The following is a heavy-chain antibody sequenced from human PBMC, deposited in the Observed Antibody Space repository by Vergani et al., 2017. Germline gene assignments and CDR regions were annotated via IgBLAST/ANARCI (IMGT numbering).Heavy chain of an antibody. CDR1: GFTFSSYS. CDR2: ISSSSSNI. CDR3: ARDWSIAAAGSAFDI. V-gene: IGHV3-48*01. Sequence: EVQLVESGGGLVQPGGSLRLSCAASGFTFSSYSMNWVRQAPGKGLEWVSYISSSSSNIYYADSVKGRFTISRDNAKNSLYLQMNSLRAEDTAVYYCARDWSIAAAGSAFDIWGQASMVTVSS. J-gene: IGHJ3*02. D-gene: IGHD6-13*01.